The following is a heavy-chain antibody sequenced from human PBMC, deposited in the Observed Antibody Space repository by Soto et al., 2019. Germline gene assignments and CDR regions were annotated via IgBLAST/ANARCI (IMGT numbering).Heavy chain of an antibody. Sequence: ASVKVSCKASGYTFTSYAMHWVRQAPGQRLEWMGWINAGNSDTKYSQKFQGRVTITSDTSASTAYMELSSLRSEDTAVYYCARDRWFDPWGQGTLVTVSS. CDR2: INAGNSDT. V-gene: IGHV1-3*01. CDR3: ARDRWFDP. J-gene: IGHJ5*02. CDR1: GYTFTSYA.